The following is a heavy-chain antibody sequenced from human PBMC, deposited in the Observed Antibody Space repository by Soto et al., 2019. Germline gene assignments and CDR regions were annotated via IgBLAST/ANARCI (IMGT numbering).Heavy chain of an antibody. V-gene: IGHV3-23*01. J-gene: IGHJ3*02. CDR2: ISGSGGSS. CDR3: AKDREGYCSGGSCYSDAFDI. Sequence: EVQLLESGGGLVQPGGSLRLSCAASGFTFSSYAMSWVRQAPGKGLEWVSAISGSGGSSYYADSVKGRFTISRDNAKNTLYLQRNSLIAEDTAVYYCAKDREGYCSGGSCYSDAFDIWGQGTMVTVSS. CDR1: GFTFSSYA. D-gene: IGHD2-15*01.